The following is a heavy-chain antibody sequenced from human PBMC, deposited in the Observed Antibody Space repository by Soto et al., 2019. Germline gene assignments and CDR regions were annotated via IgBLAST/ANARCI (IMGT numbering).Heavy chain of an antibody. D-gene: IGHD5-18*01. CDR2: IYYSGST. Sequence: PSETLSLTCTVSGGSISSGGYYWSWIRQHPGKGLEWIGYIYYSGSTYYNPSLKSRVTISVDTSKNQFSLKLSSVTAADTAVYYCARAPGYSYGLINWFDPWGQGTLVTVSS. CDR1: GGSISSGGYY. J-gene: IGHJ5*02. V-gene: IGHV4-31*03. CDR3: ARAPGYSYGLINWFDP.